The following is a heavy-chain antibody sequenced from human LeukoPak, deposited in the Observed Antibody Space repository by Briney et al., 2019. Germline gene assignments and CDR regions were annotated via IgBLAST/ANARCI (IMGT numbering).Heavy chain of an antibody. V-gene: IGHV4-4*07. D-gene: IGHD2-2*01. CDR2: IYTSGST. CDR1: GGSISSYY. J-gene: IGHJ4*02. Sequence: SETLSLTCTVSGGSISSYYWSWIRQPAGKGLEWIGRIYTSGSTNYNPSLKSRVTMSEDTSKNQFSLKLSSVTAADTAVYYCAREVGVVPAAQGSYFDYWGQGTLVTVSP. CDR3: AREVGVVPAAQGSYFDY.